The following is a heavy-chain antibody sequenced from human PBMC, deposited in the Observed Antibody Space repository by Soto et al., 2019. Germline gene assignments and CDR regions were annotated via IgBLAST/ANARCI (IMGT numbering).Heavy chain of an antibody. Sequence: QVQLQESGPGLVKPSETLSLTCTVSGGPISSYYWSWIRQPPGKGLEWIGYIYYSGSTNYNPSLQSRVNISVVTSKNRFSRKLSSVTAADTAVYYCARDQGLWFGELTDDAFDIWGQGTMVTVSS. D-gene: IGHD3-10*01. CDR2: IYYSGST. CDR3: ARDQGLWFGELTDDAFDI. V-gene: IGHV4-59*01. J-gene: IGHJ3*02. CDR1: GGPISSYY.